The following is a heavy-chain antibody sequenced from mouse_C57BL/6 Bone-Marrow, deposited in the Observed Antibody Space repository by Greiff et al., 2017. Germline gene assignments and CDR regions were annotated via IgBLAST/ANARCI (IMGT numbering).Heavy chain of an antibody. Sequence: ESGPGLVKPSQSLSLTCYVTGYSLTSGDYWTWIRQFPGNNLAWLGYISNDGSNKYNPSLKNRLSITRDPSNNPSFLQLISVTTEDTATYYCARDHSSDWFAYWGQGTLVTVSA. D-gene: IGHD1-1*01. J-gene: IGHJ3*01. CDR3: ARDHSSDWFAY. CDR1: GYSLTSGDY. V-gene: IGHV3-6*01. CDR2: ISNDGSN.